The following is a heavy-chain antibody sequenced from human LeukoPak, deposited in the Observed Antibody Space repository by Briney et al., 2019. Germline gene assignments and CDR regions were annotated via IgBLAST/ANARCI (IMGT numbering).Heavy chain of an antibody. CDR2: IYSGGNT. Sequence: GGSLRLSCAASGFTFSNYWMHWVRQAPGKGLEWVSFIYSGGNTYYADSVKGRFTISRDNSKNTFHLQMNSLRAEDTAVYYCARRAGDCSHPYDYWGQGTLVTVSS. CDR3: ARRAGDCSHPYDY. V-gene: IGHV3-53*01. D-gene: IGHD2-21*01. J-gene: IGHJ4*02. CDR1: GFTFSNYW.